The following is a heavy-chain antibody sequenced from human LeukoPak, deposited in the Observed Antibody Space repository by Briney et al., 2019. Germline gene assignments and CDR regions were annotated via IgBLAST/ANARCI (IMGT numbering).Heavy chain of an antibody. V-gene: IGHV3-7*01. Sequence: GGSLRLSCAASGFTFSSYWMSWVRQAPGKGLEWVANIKQDGSEKYYVDSVKGRLTISRENAKNSLYLQINSLRAEDTAVYYCARDPPPDSSSWLQPLDYWGQGTLVTVSS. CDR3: ARDPPPDSSSWLQPLDY. D-gene: IGHD6-13*01. CDR2: IKQDGSEK. J-gene: IGHJ4*02. CDR1: GFTFSSYW.